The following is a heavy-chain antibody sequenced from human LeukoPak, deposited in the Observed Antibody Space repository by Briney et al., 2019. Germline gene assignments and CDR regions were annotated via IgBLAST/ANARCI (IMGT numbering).Heavy chain of an antibody. D-gene: IGHD6-13*01. J-gene: IGHJ4*02. Sequence: GGSLRLSCAASGFTFSPSWMHWVRQAPGKGLVWVSRIQGDGSNTNYADSVKGRFSISRDNAKNTVYLQMNSLRAEDTGIYYCARGTSAGGPISPFDFWGQGTVVTVSS. CDR3: ARGTSAGGPISPFDF. CDR1: GFTFSPSW. V-gene: IGHV3-74*01. CDR2: IQGDGSNT.